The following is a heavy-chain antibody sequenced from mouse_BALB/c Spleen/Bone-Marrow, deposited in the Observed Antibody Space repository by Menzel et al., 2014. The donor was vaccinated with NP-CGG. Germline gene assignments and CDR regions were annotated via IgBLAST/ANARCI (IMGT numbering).Heavy chain of an antibody. CDR3: TRGNYGYWYFDV. CDR1: GYTFTRYY. J-gene: IGHJ1*01. CDR2: INPTNGGT. Sequence: VQLQQSGAELVKPGASVKLSCKASGYTFTRYYMYWVKQRPGQGLEWIGEINPTNGGTNFNEKFKSKATLTVDKSSSTAYMQLSSLTSEDSAVYYCTRGNYGYWYFDVWGAGTTVTVSS. D-gene: IGHD1-1*01. V-gene: IGHV1S81*02.